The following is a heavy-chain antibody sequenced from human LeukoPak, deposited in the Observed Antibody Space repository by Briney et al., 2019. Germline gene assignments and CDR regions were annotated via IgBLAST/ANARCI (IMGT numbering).Heavy chain of an antibody. D-gene: IGHD5-12*01. Sequence: SETLSLTCTVSGGSINSYSWSWIRQPPGKGLEWIGSIYYSGSTNYNPSLKSRVTMSVDTSKNQFSLKLSSVTAADTAVYYCARHGGESIVAMILHAFDIWGQGTRVTVSS. J-gene: IGHJ3*02. CDR3: ARHGGESIVAMILHAFDI. CDR2: IYYSGST. V-gene: IGHV4-59*08. CDR1: GGSINSYS.